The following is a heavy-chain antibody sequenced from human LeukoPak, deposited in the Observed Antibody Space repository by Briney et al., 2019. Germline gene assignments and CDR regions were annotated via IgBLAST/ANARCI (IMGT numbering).Heavy chain of an antibody. CDR2: IYYSGST. CDR3: ARQPFYYDGQVDAFDI. J-gene: IGHJ3*02. Sequence: SETLSLTCTVSGGSVSSGSYYWSWIRQPPGKGLEWIGYIYYSGSTNYNPSLKSRVTISVDTSKNQFSLKLSSVTAADTAVYYCARQPFYYDGQVDAFDIWGQGTMVTVSS. D-gene: IGHD3-22*01. CDR1: GGSVSSGSYY. V-gene: IGHV4-61*01.